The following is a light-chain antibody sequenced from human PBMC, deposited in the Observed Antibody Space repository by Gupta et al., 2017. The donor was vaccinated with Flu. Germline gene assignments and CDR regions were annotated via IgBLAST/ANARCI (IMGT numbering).Light chain of an antibody. CDR1: SGLNVGAYW. V-gene: IGLV5-45*01. CDR3: VVWKNNAGV. J-gene: IGLJ3*02. Sequence: CTLRSGLNVGAYWIYWYQQKPGSPHQYLMTDKTDSAKHQGYGVSSRVGGYKDGSANAGLLFISGLQSEEDSYYYCVVWKNNAGVVGGGTKLTVL. CDR2: DKTDSAK.